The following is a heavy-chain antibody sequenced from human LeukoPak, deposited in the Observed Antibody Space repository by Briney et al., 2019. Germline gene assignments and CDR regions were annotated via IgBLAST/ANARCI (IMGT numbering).Heavy chain of an antibody. Sequence: SETLSLTCTVSGGSISSYYWSWIRQPPGKGLEWIGYIYYSGSTNYNPSLKSRVTISVDTSKNQFSRKLSSVTAADTAVYYCARVGGYYDSSGYYYYDYYYYYMDVWGKGTTVTVSS. D-gene: IGHD3-22*01. CDR3: ARVGGYYDSSGYYYYDYYYYYMDV. J-gene: IGHJ6*03. V-gene: IGHV4-59*01. CDR2: IYYSGST. CDR1: GGSISSYY.